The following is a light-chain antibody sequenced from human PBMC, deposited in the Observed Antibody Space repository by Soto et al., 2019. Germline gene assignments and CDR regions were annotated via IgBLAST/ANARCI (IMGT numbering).Light chain of an antibody. J-gene: IGKJ1*01. CDR1: QSVSSN. CDR3: QLYNNWPQT. Sequence: EIVMTQSPATLSVSPGERATLSCRASQSVSSNLAWYQQTPGQAPRLLIYGASTRATGIPARLSGSGSGTEFTLTISTLPSEDFAVYYCQLYNNWPQTFGQGTKVEIK. V-gene: IGKV3-15*01. CDR2: GAS.